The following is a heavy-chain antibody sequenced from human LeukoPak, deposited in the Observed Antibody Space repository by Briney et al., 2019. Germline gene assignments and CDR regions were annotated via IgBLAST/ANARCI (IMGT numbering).Heavy chain of an antibody. Sequence: GASVKVSCKASGYTFTSYGINWVRQAPGQGLEWMGWLSAYNDNTNYAQRLQGRVTMTTDTSTSTAYMELRSLRSDDTAVYYCARVLMVRGIITYRHGMDVWGQGTTVTVSS. J-gene: IGHJ6*02. CDR3: ARVLMVRGIITYRHGMDV. D-gene: IGHD3-10*01. CDR1: GYTFTSYG. CDR2: LSAYNDNT. V-gene: IGHV1-18*01.